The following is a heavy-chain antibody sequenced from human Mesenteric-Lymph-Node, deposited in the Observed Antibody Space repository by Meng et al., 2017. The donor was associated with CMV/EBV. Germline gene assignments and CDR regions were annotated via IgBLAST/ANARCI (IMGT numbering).Heavy chain of an antibody. CDR3: ARDDNWNYLGYFDY. J-gene: IGHJ4*02. CDR1: GFTFSTYT. CDR2: ISYDGSSK. V-gene: IGHV3-30*04. D-gene: IGHD1-7*01. Sequence: GGSLRLSCAASGFTFSTYTMHWVRQAPGKGLEWVAVISYDGSSKYNADSVKGRFTISRDNSKNTLYLQMNSLRAGDTAVYYCARDDNWNYLGYFDYWGQGTLVTVSS.